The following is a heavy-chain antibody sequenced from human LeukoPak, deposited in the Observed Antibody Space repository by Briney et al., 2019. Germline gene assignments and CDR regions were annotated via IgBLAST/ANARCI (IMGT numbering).Heavy chain of an antibody. Sequence: QPGGSLRLSCAASGFTFSSYAMSWVRQAPGKGLEWVSAISGSGGSTYYADSVKGRFTISRDNSKNTLYLQMNSLRAEDKAVYYCAKEPYDSSGYEYYFDYWGQGTLVTVSS. CDR2: ISGSGGST. CDR1: GFTFSSYA. CDR3: AKEPYDSSGYEYYFDY. V-gene: IGHV3-23*01. D-gene: IGHD3-22*01. J-gene: IGHJ4*02.